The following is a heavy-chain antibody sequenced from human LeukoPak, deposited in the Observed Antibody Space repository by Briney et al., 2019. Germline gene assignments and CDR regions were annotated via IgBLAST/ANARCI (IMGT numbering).Heavy chain of an antibody. V-gene: IGHV1-69*06. CDR1: GGTFSSYA. Sequence: KISCKASGGTFSSYAISWVRQAPGQGLEWMGGIIPIFGTANYAQKFQGRVTITADKSTSTAYMELSSLRSEDTAVYYCARDLGLIFGDAFDIWGQGTMVTVSS. J-gene: IGHJ3*02. CDR3: ARDLGLIFGDAFDI. D-gene: IGHD3/OR15-3a*01. CDR2: IIPIFGTA.